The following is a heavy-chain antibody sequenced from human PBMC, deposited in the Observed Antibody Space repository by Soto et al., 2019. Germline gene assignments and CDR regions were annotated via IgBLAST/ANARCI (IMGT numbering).Heavy chain of an antibody. CDR3: AIGTSETWIDY. CDR1: GYTFTSYA. Sequence: ASVKVSCKASGYTFTSYAMHWVRQAPGQRLEWMGIINASGGSTSYAQKFQGRVTMTRDTSTSTVYMELSSLRSEDTAVYYCAIGTSETWIDYWGQGTLVTVSS. V-gene: IGHV1-46*01. CDR2: INASGGST. J-gene: IGHJ4*02. D-gene: IGHD1-1*01.